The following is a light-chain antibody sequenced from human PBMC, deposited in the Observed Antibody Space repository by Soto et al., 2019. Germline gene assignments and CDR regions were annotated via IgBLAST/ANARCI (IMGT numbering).Light chain of an antibody. CDR2: GAS. V-gene: IGKV3-15*01. J-gene: IGKJ1*01. Sequence: ETVMTQSPGTLSVSPGERATLSCRARQSVNSALAWYQAKFGQPPKLLIYGASTRDTGIPARFSGSGSGTEVNLTISSLLSEDSGIYYCQRYNNWPTFGQGTKVEV. CDR1: QSVNSA. CDR3: QRYNNWPT.